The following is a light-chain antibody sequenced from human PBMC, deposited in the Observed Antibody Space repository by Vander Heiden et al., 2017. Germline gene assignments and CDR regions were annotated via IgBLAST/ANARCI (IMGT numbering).Light chain of an antibody. CDR1: SSDVGNYNY. CDR3: SSYSTTSAYVV. J-gene: IGLJ3*02. Sequence: QSALTQPASVSGSPGQSITISCTGTSSDVGNYNYVSWYRQHPDKAPKLLIYDVTNRPSGVSYRFSASKSGNTASLTISGLQPEDEANYYCSSYSTTSAYVVFGGGTKLTV. V-gene: IGLV2-14*03. CDR2: DVT.